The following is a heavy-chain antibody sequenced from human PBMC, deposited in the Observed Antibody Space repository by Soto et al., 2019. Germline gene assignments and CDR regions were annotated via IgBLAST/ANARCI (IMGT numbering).Heavy chain of an antibody. CDR2: IYSGGST. V-gene: IGHV3-53*01. J-gene: IGHJ5*02. D-gene: IGHD3-10*01. CDR1: GFTVSSNY. Sequence: VQLVESGGGLIQPGGSLRLSCAASGFTVSSNYMSWVRQAPGKGLEWVSVIYSGGSTYYADSVKGRFTISRDNSKNTLYLQMNSLRAEDTAVYYCARGPWFGELLWFDPWGQGTLVTVSS. CDR3: ARGPWFGELLWFDP.